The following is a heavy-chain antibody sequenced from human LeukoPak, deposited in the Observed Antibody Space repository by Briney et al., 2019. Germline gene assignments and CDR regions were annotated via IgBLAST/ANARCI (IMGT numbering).Heavy chain of an antibody. D-gene: IGHD2-2*01. V-gene: IGHV4-59*01. CDR1: GGSINSYY. CDR3: ARDREDIVLLPGAKRKTWYFDY. CDR2: SHYTGST. J-gene: IGHJ4*02. Sequence: SETLSLTYTVSGGSINSYYWSWIRQPPGMGLECIGYSHYTGSTNYNPSLKSRVTISVDTSKNHFSLKLSSVTAADTAVYYCARDREDIVLLPGAKRKTWYFDYWGQGTLVTVSS.